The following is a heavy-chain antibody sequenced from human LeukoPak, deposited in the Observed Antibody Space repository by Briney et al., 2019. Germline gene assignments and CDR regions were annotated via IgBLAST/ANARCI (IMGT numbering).Heavy chain of an antibody. CDR2: ISYDGSNK. Sequence: GRSLRLSCAASRFTFSSYGMHWVRQAPGKGLEWVAVISYDGSNKYYADSVKGRFTISRDNSKNTLYLQMNSLRAEDTAVYYCAKCSSSIAARGAYYYYGMDVWGQGTTVTVSS. D-gene: IGHD6-6*01. J-gene: IGHJ6*02. CDR3: AKCSSSIAARGAYYYYGMDV. V-gene: IGHV3-30*18. CDR1: RFTFSSYG.